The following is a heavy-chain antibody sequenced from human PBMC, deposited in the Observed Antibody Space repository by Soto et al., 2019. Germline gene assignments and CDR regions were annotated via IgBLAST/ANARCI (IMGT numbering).Heavy chain of an antibody. V-gene: IGHV3-30*03. CDR1: GFTFDTYG. CDR2: VSHDGYSK. Sequence: GSLRLSCAASGFTFDTYGMHWVRQAPGKGLEWVAVVSHDGYSKFYADSVKGRFTISRDNSKNTLYLEMNSLRPEDTAVYYCARDIKAGYGDYYYYGMDVWGQGTTVTVSS. CDR3: ARDIKAGYGDYYYYGMDV. J-gene: IGHJ6*02. D-gene: IGHD5-18*01.